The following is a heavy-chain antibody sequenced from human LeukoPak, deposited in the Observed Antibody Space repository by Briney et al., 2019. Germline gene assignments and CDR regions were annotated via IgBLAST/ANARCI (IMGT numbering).Heavy chain of an antibody. V-gene: IGHV4-34*01. J-gene: IGHJ5*02. D-gene: IGHD2-2*01. CDR1: GGSFSGYY. CDR3: ARDRIVVVPAAGRGWFDP. Sequence: PSETLSLTCAVYGGSFSGYYWSWIRQPPGKGLEWIGEINHSGSTNYNPSLKSRVTISVDTSKNQFSLKLSSVTAADTAAYYCARDRIVVVPAAGRGWFDPWGQGTLVTVSS. CDR2: INHSGST.